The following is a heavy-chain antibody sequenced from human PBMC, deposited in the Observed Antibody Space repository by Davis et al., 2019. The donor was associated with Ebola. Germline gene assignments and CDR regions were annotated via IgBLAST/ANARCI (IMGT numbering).Heavy chain of an antibody. CDR2: LGTSADT. CDR3: AKDITIFPTGCGAY. V-gene: IGHV3-23*01. J-gene: IGHJ4*02. D-gene: IGHD3-9*01. CDR1: GFICSSYV. Sequence: GESLKISCAASGFICSSYVMSWVRQAPGKGLEWVSTLGTSADTYYAESVKGRFTISRDNSKNTLYLQMNGLRAEDTAVYYCAKDITIFPTGCGAYWGQGTLVTVSS.